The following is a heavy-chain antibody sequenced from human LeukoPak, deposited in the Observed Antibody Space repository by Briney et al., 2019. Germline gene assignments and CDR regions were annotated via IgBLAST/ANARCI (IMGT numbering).Heavy chain of an antibody. CDR1: GGSISSYY. J-gene: IGHJ4*02. D-gene: IGHD5-18*01. Sequence: PSETLSLTCTVSGGSISSYYWSGIRQPAGKGLEGIGRIYTSGSTNYNPSLKSRVTMSVDTSKNQFSLKLSSVTAADTAVYYCARGQKQLRFGAYSYGNRFFDYWGQGTLVTVSS. V-gene: IGHV4-4*07. CDR2: IYTSGST. CDR3: ARGQKQLRFGAYSYGNRFFDY.